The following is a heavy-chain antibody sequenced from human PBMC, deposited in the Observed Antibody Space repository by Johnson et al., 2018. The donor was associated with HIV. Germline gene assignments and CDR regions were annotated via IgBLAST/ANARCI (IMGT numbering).Heavy chain of an antibody. CDR3: ASPTSGYSGVKAFDI. V-gene: IGHV3-20*04. D-gene: IGHD3-22*01. J-gene: IGHJ3*02. CDR2: INWNGGST. CDR1: GFTFDDYG. Sequence: VQLVESGGGVVQPGGSLRVSCAASGFTFDDYGMSWVRHAPGKGLEWVSGINWNGGSTGYADSVKGRFTISRDKAKNSLYLQMNSLRAEDTAVYYCASPTSGYSGVKAFDIWGHGTMVTVSS.